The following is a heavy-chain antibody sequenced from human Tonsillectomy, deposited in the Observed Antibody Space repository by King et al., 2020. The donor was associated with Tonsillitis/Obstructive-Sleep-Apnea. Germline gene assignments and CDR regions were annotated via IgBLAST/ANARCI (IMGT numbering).Heavy chain of an antibody. CDR1: GFTFSSYG. Sequence: VQLVESGGGVVQPGRSLRLSCAASGFTFSSYGMHWVRQAPGKGLEWVAVIWYDGSNKYYADSVKGRFPISRDNSKNTLYLQMNSLRAEDTAVYYCARDEEYYYGSGSYSDAFDIWGQGTMVTVSS. CDR2: IWYDGSNK. D-gene: IGHD3-10*01. J-gene: IGHJ3*02. CDR3: ARDEEYYYGSGSYSDAFDI. V-gene: IGHV3-33*01.